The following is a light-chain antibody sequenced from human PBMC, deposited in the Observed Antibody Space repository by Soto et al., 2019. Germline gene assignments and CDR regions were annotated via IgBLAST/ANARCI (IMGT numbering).Light chain of an antibody. CDR1: RSVSSK. J-gene: IGKJ4*01. V-gene: IGKV3-15*01. CDR2: GAS. CDR3: HHYKDWPPQLT. Sequence: EIVLTQSPATLSVSVGERATLSCRASRSVSSKLAWYQQKLGQAPRLLIYGASTRATDIPARFSGSGSGTEFTPTISSLQSEDFAVYYCHHYKDWPPQLTSGGGTKVETK.